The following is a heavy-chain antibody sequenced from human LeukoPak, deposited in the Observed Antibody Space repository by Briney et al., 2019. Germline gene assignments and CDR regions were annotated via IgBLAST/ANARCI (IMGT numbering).Heavy chain of an antibody. CDR1: GGSISSYY. J-gene: IGHJ5*02. CDR2: IYHSGTT. Sequence: SETLSLTCTVSGGSISSYYWSWIRQPPGKGLEWIGTIYHSGTTYYNPSLKSRVTMSVDTSKNQFSLRLRSVTAADTAVYYCARGQARLAWFDPWGQGTLVTVSS. D-gene: IGHD6-19*01. V-gene: IGHV4-59*04. CDR3: ARGQARLAWFDP.